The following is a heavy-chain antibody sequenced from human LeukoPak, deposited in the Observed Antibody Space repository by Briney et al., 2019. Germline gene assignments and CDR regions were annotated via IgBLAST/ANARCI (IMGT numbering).Heavy chain of an antibody. V-gene: IGHV3-49*04. CDR3: TSTPRVYGSGRHDY. CDR2: IRSKAYGGTT. D-gene: IGHD3-10*01. J-gene: IGHJ4*02. CDR1: GFTFGDYA. Sequence: EPGRSLRLSCTASGFTFGDYAMSWVRQAPGKGLEWVGFIRSKAYGGTTEYAASVKGRFTISRDDSKSIAYLQTNSLKTEDTAVYYCTSTPRVYGSGRHDYWGQGTLVTVSS.